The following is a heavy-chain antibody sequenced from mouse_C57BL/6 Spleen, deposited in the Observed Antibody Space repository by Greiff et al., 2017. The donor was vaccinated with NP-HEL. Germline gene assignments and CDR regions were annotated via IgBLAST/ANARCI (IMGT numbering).Heavy chain of an antibody. CDR2: INYDGSST. CDR3: ARDQSRYYYGSGFDY. Sequence: EVKLVESEGGLVQPGSSMKLSCTASGFTFSDYYMAWVRQVPEKGLEWVANINYDGSSTYYLDSLKSRFIISRDNAKNILYLQMSSLKSEDTATYYCARDQSRYYYGSGFDYWGQGTTLTVSS. V-gene: IGHV5-16*01. D-gene: IGHD1-1*01. CDR1: GFTFSDYY. J-gene: IGHJ2*01.